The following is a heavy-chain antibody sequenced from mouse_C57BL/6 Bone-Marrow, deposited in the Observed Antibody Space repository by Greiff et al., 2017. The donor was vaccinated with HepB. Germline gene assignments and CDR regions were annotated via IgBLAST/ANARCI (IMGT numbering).Heavy chain of an antibody. CDR3: TTVVRLGVRQGERAMDY. J-gene: IGHJ4*01. Sequence: EVKLVESGGGLVQPGGSMKLSCAASGFTFSDAWMDWVRQSPEKGLEWVAEIRNKANNHATYYAESVKGRFTISRDDSKSSVYLQMNSLRAEDTGIYYCTTVVRLGVRQGERAMDYWGQGTSVTVSS. D-gene: IGHD1-1*01. V-gene: IGHV6-6*01. CDR1: GFTFSDAW. CDR2: IRNKANNHAT.